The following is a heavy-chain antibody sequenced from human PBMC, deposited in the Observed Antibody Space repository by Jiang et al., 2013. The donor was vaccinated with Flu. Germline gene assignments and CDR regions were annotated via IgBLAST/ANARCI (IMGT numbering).Heavy chain of an antibody. CDR2: IHPGGGTT. J-gene: IGHJ4*02. CDR1: GYTFTTYY. Sequence: GAEVKKPGASVKISCGASGYTFTTYYMLWVRQAPGQGLEWMGIIHPGGGTTNYAQKFRGRLTVTRDTSTNTVYMELSGLRSEDTAVYYCARKVASYLDSWGQG. CDR3: ARKVASYLDS. V-gene: IGHV1-46*01.